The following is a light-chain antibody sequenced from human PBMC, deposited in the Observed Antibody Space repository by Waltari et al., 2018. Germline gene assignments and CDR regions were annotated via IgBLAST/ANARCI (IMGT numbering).Light chain of an antibody. CDR1: TGDFGGFDI. V-gene: IGLV2-23*02. CDR3: CSYAGNYVWV. Sequence: QSALTQPAAVSGSPGQSVTISCPGATGDFGGFDIVPWYQQHPGNAPKLVISDVSKRPSGVSDRFSGSKSGDTASLTISGLQFEDEADYYCCSYAGNYVWVFGGGTRLTVL. J-gene: IGLJ3*02. CDR2: DVS.